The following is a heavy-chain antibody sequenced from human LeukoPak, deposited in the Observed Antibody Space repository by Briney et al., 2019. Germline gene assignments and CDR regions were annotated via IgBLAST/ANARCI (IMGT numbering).Heavy chain of an antibody. J-gene: IGHJ4*02. Sequence: SEALSLTCAVYGGSFSGYYWSWIRQPPGKGLEWIGEINHSGSTNYNPSLKSRVTISVDTSKNQFSLKLSSVTAADTAVYYCARGIVARYWGQGTLVTVSS. CDR2: INHSGST. V-gene: IGHV4-34*01. CDR3: ARGIVARY. D-gene: IGHD3-22*01. CDR1: GGSFSGYY.